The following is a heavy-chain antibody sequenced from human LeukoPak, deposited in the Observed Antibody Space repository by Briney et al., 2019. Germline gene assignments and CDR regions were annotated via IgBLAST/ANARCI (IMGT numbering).Heavy chain of an antibody. Sequence: SETLSLTCTVSGGSISSSSYYWGWIRQPPGKGLEWIGSAYYSGSTNYNPSLKSRVTISVDTSKNQFSLKLSSVTAADTAVYYCARVFSTGVMVDYWGQGTLVTVSS. CDR3: ARVFSTGVMVDY. CDR2: AYYSGST. CDR1: GGSISSSSYY. D-gene: IGHD3-16*01. V-gene: IGHV4-39*07. J-gene: IGHJ4*02.